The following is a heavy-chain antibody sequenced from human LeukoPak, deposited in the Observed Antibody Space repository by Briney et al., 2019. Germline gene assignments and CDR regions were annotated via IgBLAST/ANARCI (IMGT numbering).Heavy chain of an antibody. CDR2: ISYDGSKT. CDR3: ARSSHYDILTGYSEEDAFDI. CDR1: GFTFNIYA. V-gene: IGHV3-30*14. J-gene: IGHJ3*02. Sequence: GGSLRLSCAASGFTFNIYAMHWVRQAPGKGLEWVAVISYDGSKTYYADSVKGRFTISRDNSKNTLYLQMNSLGVEDTAVYYCARSSHYDILTGYSEEDAFDIWGQGIMVTVSS. D-gene: IGHD3-9*01.